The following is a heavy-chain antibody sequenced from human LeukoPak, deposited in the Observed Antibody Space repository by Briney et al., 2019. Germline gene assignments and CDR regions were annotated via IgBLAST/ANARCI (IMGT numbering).Heavy chain of an antibody. D-gene: IGHD1-26*01. J-gene: IGHJ6*02. CDR3: AKDRLFGSGLNGPHYYYGMDV. CDR2: ILYDGNNK. Sequence: GGSLRLSCAASGFTFSNYGMHWVRQAPGKGLEWVAVILYDGNNKHYAESVKGRFTISRDNSNNMLYLQMNSLRPEDTAVYYCAKDRLFGSGLNGPHYYYGMDVWGQGTTVTVSS. CDR1: GFTFSNYG. V-gene: IGHV3-30*18.